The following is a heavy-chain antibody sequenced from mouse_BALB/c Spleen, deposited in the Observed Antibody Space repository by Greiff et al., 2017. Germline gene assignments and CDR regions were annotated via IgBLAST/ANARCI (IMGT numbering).Heavy chain of an antibody. V-gene: IGHV1-7*01. CDR3: AREILRSPFDY. CDR2: INPSTGYT. J-gene: IGHJ2*01. D-gene: IGHD1-1*01. Sequence: VQLQQSGAELAKPGASVKMSCKASGYTFTSYWMHWVKQRPGQGLEWIGYINPSTGYTEYNQKFKDKATLTADKSSSTAYMQLSSLTSEDSAVYYCAREILRSPFDYWGQGTTLTVSS. CDR1: GYTFTSYW.